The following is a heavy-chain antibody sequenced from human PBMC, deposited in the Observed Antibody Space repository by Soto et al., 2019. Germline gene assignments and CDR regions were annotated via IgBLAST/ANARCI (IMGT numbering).Heavy chain of an antibody. D-gene: IGHD4-17*01. CDR2: IVVGSGNT. J-gene: IGHJ4*02. Sequence: SVKVSCKASGFTFTSSAVQWVRQARGQRLEWIGWIVVGSGNTNYAQKIQERVTITRDMSTSTAYMELSSLRSEDTAVYYCAADPLYGDSTLDYWGQGNLVTVSS. CDR3: AADPLYGDSTLDY. CDR1: GFTFTSSA. V-gene: IGHV1-58*01.